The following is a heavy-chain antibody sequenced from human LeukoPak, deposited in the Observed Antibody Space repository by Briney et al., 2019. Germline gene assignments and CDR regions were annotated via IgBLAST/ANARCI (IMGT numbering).Heavy chain of an antibody. J-gene: IGHJ6*02. CDR1: GFTVSTYW. CDR2: IKQDGREK. Sequence: GGSLRLSCAASGFTVSTYWINWVRQAPGKGLEWVANIKQDGREKHYVDSVKGRFTISRDDAQNSVYLQMSSLRAEDTAVYFCARGGGLDVWGQGATVTVSS. CDR3: ARGGGLDV. D-gene: IGHD3-16*01. V-gene: IGHV3-7*03.